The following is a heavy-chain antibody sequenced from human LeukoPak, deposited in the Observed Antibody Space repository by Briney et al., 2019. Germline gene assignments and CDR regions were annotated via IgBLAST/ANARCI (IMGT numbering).Heavy chain of an antibody. V-gene: IGHV4-39*07. J-gene: IGHJ4*02. CDR1: GGSISSISYY. CDR3: ARATRAARHFDY. Sequence: PSETLSLTCTVSGGSISSISYYWGWIRQPPGKGLEWIVSMYYSGSTYNNPSLKSRVAISVDTSKNQFSLKLSSVTAADTAVYYCARATRAARHFDYWGQGTLVTVSS. CDR2: MYYSGST. D-gene: IGHD6-6*01.